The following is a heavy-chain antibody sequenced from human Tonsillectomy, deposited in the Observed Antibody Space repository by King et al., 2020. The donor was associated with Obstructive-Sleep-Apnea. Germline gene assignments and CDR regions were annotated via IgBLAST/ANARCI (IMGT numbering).Heavy chain of an antibody. V-gene: IGHV5-10-1*03. CDR2: IDPSDSYT. D-gene: IGHD5-24*01. J-gene: IGHJ3*02. Sequence: ERQLVQSGAEVKKPGESLRISCKGSGYSFTNYWITWVRQMPGKGLEWMGRIDPSDSYTNYSPSFQGHVTISADKSISTAYLQWTSLKASDTAMYYCARHHAQLGGARGAFDIWGQGTMVTVSS. CDR3: ARHHAQLGGARGAFDI. CDR1: GYSFTNYW.